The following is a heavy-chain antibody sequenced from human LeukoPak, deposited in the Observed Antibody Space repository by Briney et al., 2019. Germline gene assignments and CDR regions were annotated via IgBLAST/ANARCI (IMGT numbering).Heavy chain of an antibody. V-gene: IGHV4-34*01. CDR2: INHSGST. D-gene: IGHD3-22*01. Sequence: PTETLSLTCAVYGGSFSGYYWSWIRQPPGKGLEWIGEINHSGSTNYNPSLKSRVTISVDTSKNQFSLKLSSVTAADTAVYYCARKPVVYYYDSSGYYLFDYWGQGTLVTVSS. CDR1: GGSFSGYY. J-gene: IGHJ4*02. CDR3: ARKPVVYYYDSSGYYLFDY.